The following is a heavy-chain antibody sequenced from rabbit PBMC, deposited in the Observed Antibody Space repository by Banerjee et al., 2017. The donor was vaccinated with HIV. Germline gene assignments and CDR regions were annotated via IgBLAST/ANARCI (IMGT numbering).Heavy chain of an antibody. J-gene: IGHJ5*01. Sequence: QSLEESGGDLVKPGASLTLTCTASGFTISSGYDMCWVRQAPGKGLEWIACIYDGSGSTYYATWAKGRFTISKTSSTTVTLQMTSLTAADTATYFCARDASSSGWDWLDLWGPGTLVTVS. CDR3: ARDASSSGWDWLDL. D-gene: IGHD1-1*01. CDR1: GFTISSGYD. V-gene: IGHV1S40*01. CDR2: IYDGSGST.